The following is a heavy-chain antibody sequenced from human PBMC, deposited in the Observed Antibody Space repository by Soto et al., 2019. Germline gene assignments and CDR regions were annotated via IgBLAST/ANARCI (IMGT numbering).Heavy chain of an antibody. CDR3: TRGPRPISTGTGAX. CDR1: GFIFKMYW. Sequence: PGGSLRLSCAASGFIFKMYWMHWVRQSPGKGLVWISRIYNDGTYSDYADSVRGRFTISRDNVNDTLYLQMNNLRAEDSGLYYCTRGPRPISTGTGAXWGQGTQVTVS. J-gene: IGHJ4*02. D-gene: IGHD3-10*01. CDR2: IYNDGTYS. V-gene: IGHV3-74*01.